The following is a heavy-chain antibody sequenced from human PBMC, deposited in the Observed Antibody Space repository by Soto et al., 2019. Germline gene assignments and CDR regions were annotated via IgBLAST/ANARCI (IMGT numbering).Heavy chain of an antibody. J-gene: IGHJ5*02. CDR2: IATYNSNK. Sequence: HLVQSGPEVKQPGASITVSCKTSGETFTNFGLSWVRQAPGQGLEWMGWIATYNSNKNYAQKFQGRLTLTTDTSTSTAYMELKSLGYDDTAVYYCAGVLRGVVNWFDPWGQGTLVTVSS. CDR3: AGVLRGVVNWFDP. CDR1: GETFTNFG. V-gene: IGHV1-18*01. D-gene: IGHD3-10*01.